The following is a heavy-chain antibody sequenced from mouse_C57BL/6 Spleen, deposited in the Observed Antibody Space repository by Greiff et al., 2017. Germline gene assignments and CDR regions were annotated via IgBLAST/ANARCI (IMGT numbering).Heavy chain of an antibody. V-gene: IGHV1-82*01. Sequence: QVQLQQSGPELVKPGASVKISCKASGYAFSSSWMNWVKQRPGKGLEWIGRIYPGDGDTNYNGKFKGKATLTADKSSSTAYMQLSSLTSEDSAVYFCARGLFMAMDYWGQGTSVTVSS. J-gene: IGHJ4*01. CDR2: IYPGDGDT. D-gene: IGHD3-3*01. CDR1: GYAFSSSW. CDR3: ARGLFMAMDY.